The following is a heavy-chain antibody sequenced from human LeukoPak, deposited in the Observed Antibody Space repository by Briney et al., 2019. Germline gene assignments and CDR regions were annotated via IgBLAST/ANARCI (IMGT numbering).Heavy chain of an antibody. CDR2: ISYDGSNK. V-gene: IGHV3-30*01. D-gene: IGHD1-26*01. Sequence: PGRSLRLSCAASGFTFSSYAMHWVRQAPGKGLEWVAVISYDGSNKYYADSVNGRFTISRDNYKNTLYLQMNSLRAEDTAVYYCARDTAPRSYSGPFDYWGQGTWSPSPQ. J-gene: IGHJ4*02. CDR3: ARDTAPRSYSGPFDY. CDR1: GFTFSSYA.